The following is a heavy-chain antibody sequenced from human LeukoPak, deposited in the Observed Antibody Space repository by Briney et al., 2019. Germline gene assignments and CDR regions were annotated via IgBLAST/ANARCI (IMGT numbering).Heavy chain of an antibody. CDR2: FYTSGST. J-gene: IGHJ4*02. V-gene: IGHV4-4*07. D-gene: IGHD6-25*01. Sequence: SENLSLNCTVSGGSISSYYWSWIRQPAGKGLEWIGRFYTSGSTHYNPSLKSRVTMSIDTSKNQFSLKLSSVTAADTAVYYCARDARLHYYFDYWGQGTLVTVSS. CDR3: ARDARLHYYFDY. CDR1: GGSISSYY.